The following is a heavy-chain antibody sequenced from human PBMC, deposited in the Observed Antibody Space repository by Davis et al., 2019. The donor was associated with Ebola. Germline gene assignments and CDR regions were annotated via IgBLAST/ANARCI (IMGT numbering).Heavy chain of an antibody. CDR2: IRSKAYGATT. V-gene: IGHV3-49*04. Sequence: GESLKISCATSGFTFGGYAMSWVRQAPGKGLEWIALIRSKAYGATTEYAASVRGRFTISRDDSKSIAYLQMNSLKAEDTAAYYCTRTPLYRDWSPFDYWGQGSLVTISS. CDR3: TRTPLYRDWSPFDY. J-gene: IGHJ4*02. D-gene: IGHD3-9*01. CDR1: GFTFGGYA.